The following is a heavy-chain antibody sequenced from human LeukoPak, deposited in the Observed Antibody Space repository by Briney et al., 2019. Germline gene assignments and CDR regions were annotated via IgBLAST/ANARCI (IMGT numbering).Heavy chain of an antibody. J-gene: IGHJ6*03. CDR2: IRGKGFGGTT. D-gene: IGHD4-17*01. CDR3: IRLTSYGDTFPAYYYYYMDV. CDR1: GFTFGDDA. V-gene: IGHV3-49*04. Sequence: PGGSLRLSCTASGFTFGDDALSWVRQAPGKGLEWVGFIRGKGFGGTTEYAASVKGRFTLSRDDSRGIVYLQMHSLKIEDTAVYYCIRLTSYGDTFPAYYYYYMDVWGKGTTVTISS.